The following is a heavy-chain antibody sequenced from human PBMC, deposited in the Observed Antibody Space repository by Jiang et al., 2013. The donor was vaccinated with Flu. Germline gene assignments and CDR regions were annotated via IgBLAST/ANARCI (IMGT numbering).Heavy chain of an antibody. V-gene: IGHV1-69*02. D-gene: IGHD3-22*01. CDR2: IIPILGIA. Sequence: EWMGRIIPILGIANYAQKFQGRVTITADKSTSTAYMELSSLRSEDTAVYYCARSANDYDSSGYYSDYWGQGTLVTVSS. J-gene: IGHJ4*02. CDR3: ARSANDYDSSGYYSDY.